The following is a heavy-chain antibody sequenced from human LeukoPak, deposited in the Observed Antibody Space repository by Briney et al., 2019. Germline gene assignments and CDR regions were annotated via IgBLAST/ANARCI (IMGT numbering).Heavy chain of an antibody. Sequence: GGSLRLSCTASGFTLNPYSMNWVRQAPGKGLEWVSYISSSGGTTFYADSVKGRFTISRDNAKNSLFPQMNSLRDEDTAVYYCASRLFANYYYGMDVWGQGTTVTVSS. V-gene: IGHV3-48*02. J-gene: IGHJ6*02. CDR3: ASRLFANYYYGMDV. D-gene: IGHD3-22*01. CDR1: GFTLNPYS. CDR2: ISSSGGTT.